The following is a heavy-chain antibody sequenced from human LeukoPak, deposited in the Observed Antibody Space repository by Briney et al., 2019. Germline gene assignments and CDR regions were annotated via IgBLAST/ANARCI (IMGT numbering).Heavy chain of an antibody. J-gene: IGHJ3*02. CDR3: ARAGDDFWSGSPGPSGAFDI. V-gene: IGHV1-69*05. Sequence: ASVKVSCKASGYTFTGYYMHWVRQAPGQGLEWMGGIIPIFGTANYAQKFQGRVTITTDESTSTAYMELSSLRSEDTAVYYCARAGDDFWSGSPGPSGAFDIWGQGTMVTVSS. CDR1: GYTFTGYY. CDR2: IIPIFGTA. D-gene: IGHD3-3*01.